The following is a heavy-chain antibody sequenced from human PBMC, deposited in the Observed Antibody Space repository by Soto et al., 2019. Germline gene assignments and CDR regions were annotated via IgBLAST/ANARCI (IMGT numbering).Heavy chain of an antibody. CDR3: ASSRGRGGLFACLIT. J-gene: IGHJ5*02. Sequence: QVQLVQSGAEVKKPGSSVKVSCKASGGTFSSYTISWVRQAPVQGRAWMGRIIPILGIANYAQQFQGRVTITADKSTSTAYMELSSLRAEDTAVYYCASSRGRGGLFACLITWGQGTLVTVSS. CDR2: IIPILGIA. D-gene: IGHD2-2*01. V-gene: IGHV1-69*02. CDR1: GGTFSSYT.